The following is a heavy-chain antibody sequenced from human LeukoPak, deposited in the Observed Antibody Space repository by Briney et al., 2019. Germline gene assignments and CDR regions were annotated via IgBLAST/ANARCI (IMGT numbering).Heavy chain of an antibody. CDR1: GFTFSNAW. D-gene: IGHD1-26*01. V-gene: IGHV3-15*01. Sequence: GGSLRLSCAASGFTFSNAWMSWVRQAPGKGLEWVGRIKSKTDGWTTDYAAPVKGRLTISRDDSKNTVFLQMNTLRTEDTAVYYCTTGLLRRYAFDIWGRGTMVTVSS. CDR3: TTGLLRRYAFDI. CDR2: IKSKTDGWTT. J-gene: IGHJ3*02.